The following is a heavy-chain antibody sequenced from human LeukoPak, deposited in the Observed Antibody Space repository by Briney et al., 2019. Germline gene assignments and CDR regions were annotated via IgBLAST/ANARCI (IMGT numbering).Heavy chain of an antibody. J-gene: IGHJ4*02. V-gene: IGHV3-30*02. CDR3: AKDPVYYGSGSTFDY. CDR1: GFTFSSYG. CDR2: IRYDGSNK. D-gene: IGHD3-10*01. Sequence: GGSLRLSCAASGFTFSSYGMHWVRQAPGKGLEWVAFIRYDGSNKYYADSVKGRFTISRDNSKNTLYLQMNSLRAEDTAVYYCAKDPVYYGSGSTFDYWGQGTLVTVSS.